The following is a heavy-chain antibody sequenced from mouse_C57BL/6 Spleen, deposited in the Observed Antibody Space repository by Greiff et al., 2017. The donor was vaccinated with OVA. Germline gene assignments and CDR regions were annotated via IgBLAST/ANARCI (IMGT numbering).Heavy chain of an antibody. D-gene: IGHD4-1*01. CDR2: INPSSGYT. J-gene: IGHJ1*03. Sequence: VKLQESGAELAKPGASVKLSCTASGYTFTSYWMHWVKQRPGQGLEWIGYINPSSGYTKYNQNFKDKATLTADNSSSTAYMQLSSLTYEDAAAYYGAKLTGALLGYFDVWGTGTTVTVSS. V-gene: IGHV1-7*01. CDR3: AKLTGALLGYFDV. CDR1: GYTFTSYW.